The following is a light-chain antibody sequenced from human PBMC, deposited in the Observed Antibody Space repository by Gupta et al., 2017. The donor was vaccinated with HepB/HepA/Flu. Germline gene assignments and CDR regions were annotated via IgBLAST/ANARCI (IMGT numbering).Light chain of an antibody. CDR1: NIGGRS. CDR3: QVWDSSNDHPVI. CDR2: DDR. V-gene: IGLV3-21*03. Sequence: SYVLTQPPSVSVAPGKTARITCGGNNIGGRSVHWYQQKPGQAPVVVVYDDRDRPSGIPERFFGSTSGNTATLTISXVXDGEEAXYYCQVWDSSNDHPVIFGGGTKLTVL. J-gene: IGLJ2*01.